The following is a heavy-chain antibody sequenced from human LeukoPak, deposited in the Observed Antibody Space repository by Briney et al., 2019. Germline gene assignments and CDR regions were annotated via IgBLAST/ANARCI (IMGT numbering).Heavy chain of an antibody. D-gene: IGHD3-10*01. CDR1: SGSISTYY. V-gene: IGHV4-59*08. J-gene: IGHJ3*02. CDR3: ARHGGVVRGEGSDAFDI. Sequence: SETLSLACTVSSGSISTYYWSWIRQPPGKGLEWIGYIYYSGSTNYNPSLKSRVTISVDTSKNQFSLKLTSVTAADTAVYYCARHGGVVRGEGSDAFDIWGQGTMVTVSS. CDR2: IYYSGST.